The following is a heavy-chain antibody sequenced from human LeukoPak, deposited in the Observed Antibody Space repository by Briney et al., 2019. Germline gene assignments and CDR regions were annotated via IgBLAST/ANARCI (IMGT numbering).Heavy chain of an antibody. CDR1: GFTFGDYA. J-gene: IGHJ6*02. Sequence: PGRSLRLSCTASGFTFGDYAMSWVRQAPGKGLEWVGFIRSKAYGGTTEYAASVKGRFTISRDDSKSIAYLQMNSLKTEDTAVYYCTRAVVARGGYYYYYGMDVWGQGTTVTVS. CDR2: IRSKAYGGTT. D-gene: IGHD2-2*01. V-gene: IGHV3-49*04. CDR3: TRAVVARGGYYYYYGMDV.